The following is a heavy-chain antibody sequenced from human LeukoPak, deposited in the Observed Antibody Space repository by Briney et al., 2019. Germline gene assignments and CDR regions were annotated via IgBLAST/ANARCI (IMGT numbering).Heavy chain of an antibody. V-gene: IGHV5-51*01. Sequence: GESLKISCKGSGYIFTSYWIGWVRQMPGKGLEWMGIIYPGDSDTRYSRSFQGQVTISADRSISTAYLQWSSLKASDTAMYYCARSGEQQLGAFDIWGQGTMVTVSS. D-gene: IGHD6-13*01. J-gene: IGHJ3*02. CDR3: ARSGEQQLGAFDI. CDR2: IYPGDSDT. CDR1: GYIFTSYW.